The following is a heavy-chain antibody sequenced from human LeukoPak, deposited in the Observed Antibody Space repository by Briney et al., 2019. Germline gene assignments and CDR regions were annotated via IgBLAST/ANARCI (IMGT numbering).Heavy chain of an antibody. J-gene: IGHJ4*02. CDR2: IYYSGST. D-gene: IGHD1-26*01. CDR1: GGSISSYY. Sequence: SETLSLTCTVSGGSISSYYWSWIRQPPGKGLEWIGYIYYSGSTNYNPPLKSRVTISVDTSKNQFSLKLSSVTAADTAVYYCARSYSGSYLGAFDYWGQGTLVTVSS. CDR3: ARSYSGSYLGAFDY. V-gene: IGHV4-59*08.